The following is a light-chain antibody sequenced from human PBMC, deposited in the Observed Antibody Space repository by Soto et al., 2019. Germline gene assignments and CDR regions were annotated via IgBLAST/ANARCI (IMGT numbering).Light chain of an antibody. CDR2: GDS. J-gene: IGLJ2*01. V-gene: IGLV3-21*02. CDR3: QVWDSSSDHVV. Sequence: SYELTHPPSVSVAPGQTARITCERNNIGSKSVHWYQQKPGQAPVLVVYGDSDRPSGNPERFSGYNSENTATLTITRVEAGDEADYYCQVWDSSSDHVVFGGGTKLTVL. CDR1: NIGSKS.